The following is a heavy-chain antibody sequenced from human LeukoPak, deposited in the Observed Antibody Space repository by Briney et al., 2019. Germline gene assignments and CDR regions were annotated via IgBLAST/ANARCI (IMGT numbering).Heavy chain of an antibody. CDR1: GFTVSSNY. D-gene: IGHD4-23*01. V-gene: IGHV3-66*01. Sequence: GGSLRLSCAASGFTVSSNYMSWVRQAPGKGLEWVSVIYSGGNTYYADALKSRFTITRDNSKNALYLQKDSLRADDTAAYYCATTYSGNSGWTDSWGQGTLVTVSS. J-gene: IGHJ5*01. CDR2: IYSGGNT. CDR3: ATTYSGNSGWTDS.